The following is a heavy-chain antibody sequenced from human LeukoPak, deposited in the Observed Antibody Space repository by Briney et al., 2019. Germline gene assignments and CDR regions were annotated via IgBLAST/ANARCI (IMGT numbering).Heavy chain of an antibody. Sequence: GGSLRLSCAASGFIFSKYGMHWVRQAPGKGPEWVANIKQDGREEYYVDSVRGRFTISRDNAKNSLYLQMNSLGAEDTAVYYCASEGNDLGAFEMWGQGTMVTVSS. CDR3: ASEGNDLGAFEM. CDR1: GFIFSKYG. CDR2: IKQDGREE. V-gene: IGHV3-7*01. D-gene: IGHD1-1*01. J-gene: IGHJ3*02.